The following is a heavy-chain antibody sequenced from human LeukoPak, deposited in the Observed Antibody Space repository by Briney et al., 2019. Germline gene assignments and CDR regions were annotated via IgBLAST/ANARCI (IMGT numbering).Heavy chain of an antibody. Sequence: GGSLRLSCAASGFTFDDYGMSWVRQAPGKGLEWVSGINWNGGSTGYADSVKGRFTISRDNAKNSLYLQMNSLRAEDTALYYCARDSTIFGVVSRGYFDYWGQGTLVTVSS. V-gene: IGHV3-20*04. CDR1: GFTFDDYG. CDR3: ARDSTIFGVVSRGYFDY. D-gene: IGHD3-3*01. J-gene: IGHJ4*02. CDR2: INWNGGST.